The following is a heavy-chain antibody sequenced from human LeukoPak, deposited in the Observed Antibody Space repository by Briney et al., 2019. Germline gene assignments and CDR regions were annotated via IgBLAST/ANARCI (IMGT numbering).Heavy chain of an antibody. J-gene: IGHJ3*01. CDR3: ARMGVSYYYDSSTYYPLAFDV. Sequence: SETLSLTCGVSGYSISSGYYWGRIRQSPGKGLEWIGIIFHSGSIYYNPSLKSRVTLSVDTSKSQFSLKLNSVTAADTAVYYCARMGVSYYYDSSTYYPLAFDVWGQGTMVTVSS. V-gene: IGHV4-38-2*01. CDR2: IFHSGSI. D-gene: IGHD3-22*01. CDR1: GYSISSGYY.